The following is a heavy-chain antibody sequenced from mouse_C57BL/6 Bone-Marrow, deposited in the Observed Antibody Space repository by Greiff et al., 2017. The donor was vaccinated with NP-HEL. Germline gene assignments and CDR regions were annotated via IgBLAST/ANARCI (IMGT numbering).Heavy chain of an antibody. D-gene: IGHD1-1*01. CDR3: ARDYGGAY. Sequence: QVQLQQPGAELVRPGTSVTLSCKASGYTFTSYWMHWVKQRPGQGLEWIGVIDPSASYTNYNQKFKGKATLTVDKSSSTAYMQLSSLTSEDSAVYYCARDYGGAYWGQGTLVTVSA. CDR1: GYTFTSYW. CDR2: IDPSASYT. V-gene: IGHV1-59*01. J-gene: IGHJ3*01.